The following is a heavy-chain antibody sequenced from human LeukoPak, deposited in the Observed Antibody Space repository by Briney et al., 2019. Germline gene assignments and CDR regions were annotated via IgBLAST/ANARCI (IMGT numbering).Heavy chain of an antibody. CDR2: IYSGGST. CDR3: ARDLSYYDILTGYFRPGAFDI. CDR1: GFTVSRYY. Sequence: GGSLRLSCAASGFTVSRYYISWVRQAPGKGLEGVSVIYSGGSTYYADSVKGRFTISRDNSKNTLYLQMNSLRAEDTAVYYCARDLSYYDILTGYFRPGAFDIWGQGTMVTVSS. V-gene: IGHV3-53*01. J-gene: IGHJ3*02. D-gene: IGHD3-9*01.